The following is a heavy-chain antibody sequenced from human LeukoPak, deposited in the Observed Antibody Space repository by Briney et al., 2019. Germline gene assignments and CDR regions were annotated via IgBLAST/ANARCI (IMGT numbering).Heavy chain of an antibody. Sequence: PGGSLRLSCAASGFIFSSYSMNWVRQAPGKGLEWVSYISSSSSTIYYADSVKGRFTISRDNAKNSLYLQMSSLRVEDTAVYYCARTLMGYNNYYMDVWGKGTTVTVSS. D-gene: IGHD2-8*01. J-gene: IGHJ6*03. CDR3: ARTLMGYNNYYMDV. CDR1: GFIFSSYS. V-gene: IGHV3-48*04. CDR2: ISSSSSTI.